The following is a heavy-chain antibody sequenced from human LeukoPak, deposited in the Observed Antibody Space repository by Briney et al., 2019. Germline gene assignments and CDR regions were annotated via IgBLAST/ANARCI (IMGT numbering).Heavy chain of an antibody. V-gene: IGHV3-48*03. D-gene: IGHD3-22*01. J-gene: IGHJ4*02. Sequence: GGSLRLSCAASGFTFSSYEMNWVRQAPEKGLEWVSYISSSGSTIYYADSVKGRFTISRDNAKNSLYLQMNSLRAEDTAVYYCARVSSYDSSGYHFDYWGQGTLVTVSS. CDR1: GFTFSSYE. CDR2: ISSSGSTI. CDR3: ARVSSYDSSGYHFDY.